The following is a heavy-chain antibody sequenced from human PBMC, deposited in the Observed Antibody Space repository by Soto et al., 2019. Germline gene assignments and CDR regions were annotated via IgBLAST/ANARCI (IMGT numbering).Heavy chain of an antibody. D-gene: IGHD6-6*01. J-gene: IGHJ5*02. CDR3: ARGFIAARPGNLWFEP. CDR1: GYTFTSYD. CDR2: MNPNSGNT. Sequence: QVQLVQSGAEVKKPGASVKVSCKASGYTFTSYDINWVRQATGQGLEWMGWMNPNSGNTGYAQKFQGRVTMTRNTSISTAYMELRSLRSEDTAVYYCARGFIAARPGNLWFEPWGQGTLVTVSS. V-gene: IGHV1-8*01.